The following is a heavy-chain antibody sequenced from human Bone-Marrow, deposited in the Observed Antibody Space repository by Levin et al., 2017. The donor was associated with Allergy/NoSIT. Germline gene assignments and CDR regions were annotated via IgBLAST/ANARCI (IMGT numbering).Heavy chain of an antibody. D-gene: IGHD3-10*01. CDR3: AKDRSPAWFGQFLPTGLDS. J-gene: IGHJ4*02. CDR2: ITSSGDSM. V-gene: IGHV3-21*06. CDR1: GFTFSTYN. Sequence: HGESLKISCAASGFTFSTYNMNWVRQAPGKGLEWVSSITSSGDSMYYADSVKGRFTISRDNAKNSVYLHMNSLRAEDTAVYYCAKDRSPAWFGQFLPTGLDSWGQGALVTVSS.